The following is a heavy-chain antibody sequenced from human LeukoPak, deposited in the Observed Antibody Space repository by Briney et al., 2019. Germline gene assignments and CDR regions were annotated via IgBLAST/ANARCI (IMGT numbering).Heavy chain of an antibody. D-gene: IGHD2-2*01. Sequence: GGSLRLSCAASGFTFSDYGMHWVRQAPGKGLEWVAFIRYDGNNRYYADSEKGRFTISRDNSKNALFLQMDSLRLEDTAVYYCAKERYCSTTTCPFDSWGQGTLVTVSS. V-gene: IGHV3-30*02. J-gene: IGHJ4*02. CDR3: AKERYCSTTTCPFDS. CDR2: IRYDGNNR. CDR1: GFTFSDYG.